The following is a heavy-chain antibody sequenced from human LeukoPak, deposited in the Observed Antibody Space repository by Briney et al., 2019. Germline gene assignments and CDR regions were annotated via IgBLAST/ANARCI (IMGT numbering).Heavy chain of an antibody. CDR2: IIPIFGTA. V-gene: IGHV1-69*06. Sequence: GSSVKASCKASGGTFSSYAISWVRQAPGQGLEWMGGIIPIFGTANYAQKFQGRVTITADKSTSTAYMELSSLRSEDTAVYYCAREGSVTARLPDYWGQGTLVTVSS. J-gene: IGHJ4*02. CDR3: AREGSVTARLPDY. D-gene: IGHD2-21*02. CDR1: GGTFSSYA.